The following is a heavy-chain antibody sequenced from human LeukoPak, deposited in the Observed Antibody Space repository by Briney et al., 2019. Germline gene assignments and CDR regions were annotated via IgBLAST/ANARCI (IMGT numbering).Heavy chain of an antibody. V-gene: IGHV3-7*01. J-gene: IGHJ1*01. CDR3: ARKPAYCGGDCYSSYFQH. D-gene: IGHD2-21*02. CDR1: GFTFRDYW. CDR2: IKEDGSEK. Sequence: GGSLRLSCAASGFTFRDYWMSWVRQAPGKGLEWVANIKEDGSEKHYVDSVKGRFTISRDNAKNSLYLQMNSLRAEDTAVYYCARKPAYCGGDCYSSYFQHWGQGTLVTVSS.